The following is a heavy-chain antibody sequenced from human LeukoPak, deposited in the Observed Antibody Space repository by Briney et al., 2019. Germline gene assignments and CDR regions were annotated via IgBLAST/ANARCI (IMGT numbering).Heavy chain of an antibody. J-gene: IGHJ4*02. D-gene: IGHD5-24*01. CDR3: ARDLRRDGYLQSY. CDR2: IIPIFGTA. Sequence: ASVKVSCKASGGTFSSYAISWVRQAPGQGLEWMGGIIPIFGTANYAQKFQGRVTITADESTSTAYMELSSLRSEDTAVYYCARDLRRDGYLQSYWGQGTLVTVSS. V-gene: IGHV1-69*13. CDR1: GGTFSSYA.